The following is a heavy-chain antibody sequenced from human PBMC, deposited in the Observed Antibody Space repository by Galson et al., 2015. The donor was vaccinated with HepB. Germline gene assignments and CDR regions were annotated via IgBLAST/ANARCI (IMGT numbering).Heavy chain of an antibody. D-gene: IGHD2-2*01. Sequence: SLRLSCAASGLTVSRRYMSWVRQAPGKGLEWVSVIYSGNSTYYADSVKGRFTISRDNSKNTLYPQMNSLRAEDTAVYYCATEFQYPRCVWGIGTTVTVSS. J-gene: IGHJ6*04. V-gene: IGHV3-53*01. CDR2: IYSGNST. CDR1: GLTVSRRY. CDR3: ATEFQYPRCV.